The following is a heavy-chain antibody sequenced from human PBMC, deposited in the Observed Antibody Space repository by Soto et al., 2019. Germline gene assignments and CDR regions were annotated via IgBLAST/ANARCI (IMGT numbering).Heavy chain of an antibody. CDR2: FDPEDGET. CDR1: GYTLTELS. V-gene: IGHV1-24*01. Sequence: ASVKVSWKVSGYTLTELSMHWVRQAPGKGLEWMGGFDPEDGETIYAQKFQGRVTMTEDTSTDTAYMELSSLRSEDTAVYYCATDLASPRYYFDYWGQGTLVTVSS. CDR3: ATDLASPRYYFDY. J-gene: IGHJ4*02. D-gene: IGHD1-26*01.